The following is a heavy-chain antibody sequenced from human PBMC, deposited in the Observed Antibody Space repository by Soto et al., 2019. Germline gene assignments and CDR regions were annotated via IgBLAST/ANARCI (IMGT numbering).Heavy chain of an antibody. CDR3: AKDRAAYIVVVGAFDI. CDR1: GFTFSSYA. D-gene: IGHD2-15*01. J-gene: IGHJ3*02. V-gene: IGHV3-23*01. CDR2: ISGSGGST. Sequence: VGSLRLSCAASGFTFSSYAMSWVRQAPGKGLEWVSAISGSGGSTYYADSVKGRFTISRDNSKNTLYLQMNSLRGEDTAVYYCAKDRAAYIVVVGAFDIWGQGTMVTVSS.